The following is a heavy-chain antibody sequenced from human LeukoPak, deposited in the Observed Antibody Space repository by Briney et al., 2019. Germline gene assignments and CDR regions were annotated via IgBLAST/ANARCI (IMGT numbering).Heavy chain of an antibody. D-gene: IGHD6-13*01. Sequence: ASVKVSCKASGYTFTSHGISWVRQAPGQGLEWMGWINPYTANTNYAQKLQGRVTMTTDTSTSTAYMELRSLRSDDTAVYYCARGAGGASAENWFDPWGQDTLVTVSS. CDR3: ARGAGGASAENWFDP. J-gene: IGHJ5*02. CDR1: GYTFTSHG. CDR2: INPYTANT. V-gene: IGHV1-18*01.